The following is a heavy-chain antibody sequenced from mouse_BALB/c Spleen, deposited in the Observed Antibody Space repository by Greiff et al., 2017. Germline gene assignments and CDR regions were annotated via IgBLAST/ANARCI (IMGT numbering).Heavy chain of an antibody. CDR2: ISYSGST. CDR1: GDSITSGY. Sequence: VQLKESGPSLVKPSQTLSLTCSVTGDSITSGYWNWIRKFPGNKLEYMGYISYSGSTYYNPSLKSRISITRDTSKNQYYLQLNSVTTEDTATYYCARYVTTVVATEGYAMDYWGQGTSVTVSS. J-gene: IGHJ4*01. CDR3: ARYVTTVVATEGYAMDY. V-gene: IGHV3-8*02. D-gene: IGHD1-1*01.